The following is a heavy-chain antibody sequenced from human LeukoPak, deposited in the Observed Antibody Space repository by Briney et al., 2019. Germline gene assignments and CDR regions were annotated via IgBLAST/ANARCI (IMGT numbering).Heavy chain of an antibody. CDR2: ISPSGGST. CDR1: GYTFTIYY. D-gene: IGHD3-22*01. CDR3: ARSHSYYYDSSGYYSDY. Sequence: ASVKVSCKTSGYTFTIYYMHWVRQAPGQGLEWMGIISPSGGSTSYAQKFQGRVTMTRDTSTSTVYMELSSLRSEDTAVYYCARSHSYYYDSSGYYSDYWGQGTLVTVSS. V-gene: IGHV1-46*01. J-gene: IGHJ4*02.